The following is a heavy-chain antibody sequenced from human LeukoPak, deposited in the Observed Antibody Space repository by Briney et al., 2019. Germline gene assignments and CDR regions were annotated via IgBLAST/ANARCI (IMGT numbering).Heavy chain of an antibody. J-gene: IGHJ4*02. CDR1: GGSISSSSYY. CDR2: IYYSGST. Sequence: SETLSLTCTVSGGSISSSSYYWGWIRQPPGKGLEWIGSIYYSGSTYYNPSLKSRVTISVDTSKNQFSLKLSSVTAADTAVYYCARDGYNRPGASFDYWSQGTLVTVSS. D-gene: IGHD5-24*01. V-gene: IGHV4-39*02. CDR3: ARDGYNRPGASFDY.